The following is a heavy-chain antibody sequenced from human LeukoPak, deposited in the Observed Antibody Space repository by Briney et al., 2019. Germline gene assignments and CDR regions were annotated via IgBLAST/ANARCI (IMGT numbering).Heavy chain of an antibody. V-gene: IGHV4-4*09. D-gene: IGHD4-17*01. CDR1: GGSISSYY. CDR3: ARSYGDYVPFDY. J-gene: IGHJ4*02. Sequence: SETLSLTCTVSGGSISSYYWSWIRQPPGKGLEWIGYIYTSGSTNYNPSLKSRVTISVDTSKNQFSLKLSSVTAADTAVYYCARSYGDYVPFDYWGQGTLVTASS. CDR2: IYTSGST.